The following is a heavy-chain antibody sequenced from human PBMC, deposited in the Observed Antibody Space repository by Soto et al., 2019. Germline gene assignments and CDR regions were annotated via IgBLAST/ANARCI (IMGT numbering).Heavy chain of an antibody. J-gene: IGHJ6*03. CDR2: INHSGST. CDR1: GGSFSGYY. Sequence: QVQLQQWGAGLLKPSETLSLTCAVYGGSFSGYYWSWIRQPPGKGLEWIGEINHSGSTNYNPSLKRLVTISVDTSKNQFSLKLSSVAAADTAVYYCARGRGYCSGGSCYDYYYYYMDVWGKGTTVTVSS. CDR3: ARGRGYCSGGSCYDYYYYYMDV. V-gene: IGHV4-34*01. D-gene: IGHD2-15*01.